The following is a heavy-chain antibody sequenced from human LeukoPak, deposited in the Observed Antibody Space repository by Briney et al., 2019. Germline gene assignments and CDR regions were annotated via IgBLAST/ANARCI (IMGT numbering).Heavy chain of an antibody. CDR3: AKDLPSRDNFWSGYYTDFDY. V-gene: IGHV3-30*02. CDR1: GFSFSSYG. Sequence: GGSLRLSCAASGFSFSSYGMHWVRQPPGKGLEWVAFIRYDGSNKHYADSVKGRFSISRDNSNTTLYLQMNSLRPEDTAVYYCAKDLPSRDNFWSGYYTDFDYWGQGTLVTVSS. J-gene: IGHJ4*02. CDR2: IRYDGSNK. D-gene: IGHD3-3*01.